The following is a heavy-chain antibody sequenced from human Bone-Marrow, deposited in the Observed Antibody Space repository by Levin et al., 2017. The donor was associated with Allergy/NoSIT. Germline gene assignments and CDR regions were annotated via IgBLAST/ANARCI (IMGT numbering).Heavy chain of an antibody. V-gene: IGHV1-8*01. J-gene: IGHJ4*02. Sequence: GGSLRLSCKASGSTFTSYDINWVRQATGQGLEWMGWMNPNSGNTGYAQKFQGRVTMTRNTSISTAYMELSSLRSEDTAVYYCARGRGSGWYAPDYWGQGTLVTVSS. D-gene: IGHD6-19*01. CDR1: GSTFTSYD. CDR2: MNPNSGNT. CDR3: ARGRGSGWYAPDY.